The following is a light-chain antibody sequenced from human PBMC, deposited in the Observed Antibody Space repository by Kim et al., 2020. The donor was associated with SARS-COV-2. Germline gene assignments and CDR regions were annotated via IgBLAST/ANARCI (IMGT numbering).Light chain of an antibody. CDR2: EAS. CDR1: QSISNW. V-gene: IGKV1-5*03. J-gene: IGKJ1*01. Sequence: ASVGDRVTITRRASQSISNWLAWYQQKPGKAPNLLISEASRLESGVPSRFSGRGSGTEFTLTISSLQPDDFAAYYCQQYNDYSQTFGQGTKVDIK. CDR3: QQYNDYSQT.